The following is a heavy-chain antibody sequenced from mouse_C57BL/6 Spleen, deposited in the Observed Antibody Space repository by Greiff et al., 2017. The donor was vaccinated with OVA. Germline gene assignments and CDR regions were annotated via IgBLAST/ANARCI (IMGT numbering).Heavy chain of an antibody. J-gene: IGHJ2*01. CDR1: GFTFSDAW. D-gene: IGHD4-1*01. CDR3: TRGLGDFDY. Sequence: EVQVVESGGGLVQPGGSMKLSCAASGFTFSDAWMDWVRQSPEKGLEWVAEIRNKANNHATYYAESVKGRFTISRADSKSSVYLQMSSLRAEDAGIYYCTRGLGDFDYWGQGTTLTVSS. V-gene: IGHV6-6*01. CDR2: IRNKANNHAT.